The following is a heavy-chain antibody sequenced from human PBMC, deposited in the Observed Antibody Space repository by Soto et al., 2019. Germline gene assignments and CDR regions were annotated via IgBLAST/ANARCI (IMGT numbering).Heavy chain of an antibody. Sequence: ASVKVSCKASGYTFSDYYIHWVRQAPGQGLEWMGWINPNSGGTKYAPKFQGGVTMTRDTSITTAYMELSRLRSGDTAVYYCAREPATARPEGVDFWGQGTLVTVSS. CDR2: INPNSGGT. J-gene: IGHJ4*02. V-gene: IGHV1-2*02. CDR1: GYTFSDYY. CDR3: AREPATARPEGVDF. D-gene: IGHD1-1*01.